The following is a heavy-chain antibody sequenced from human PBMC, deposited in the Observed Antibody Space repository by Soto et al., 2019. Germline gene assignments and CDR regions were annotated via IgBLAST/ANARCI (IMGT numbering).Heavy chain of an antibody. CDR2: ISAYNGNT. CDR3: ARDNLDIVLMVYANAFDY. V-gene: IGHV1-18*01. J-gene: IGHJ4*02. Sequence: ASVKVSCKASGYTFTSYGISWVRQAPGQGLEWMGWISAYNGNTNYAQKLQGRVTMTTDTSTSAAYMELRSLRSDDTAVYYCARDNLDIVLMVYANAFDYWGQGTLVTVSS. D-gene: IGHD2-8*01. CDR1: GYTFTSYG.